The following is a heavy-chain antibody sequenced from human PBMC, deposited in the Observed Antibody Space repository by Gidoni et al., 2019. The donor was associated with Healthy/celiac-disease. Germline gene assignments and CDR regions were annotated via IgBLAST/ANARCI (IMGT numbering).Heavy chain of an antibody. D-gene: IGHD6-19*01. V-gene: IGHV3-23*01. Sequence: GRFTISRDNSKNTLYLQMNSLRAEDTAVYYCAKDLLAVAASRGFDPWGQGTLVSVSS. J-gene: IGHJ5*02. CDR3: AKDLLAVAASRGFDP.